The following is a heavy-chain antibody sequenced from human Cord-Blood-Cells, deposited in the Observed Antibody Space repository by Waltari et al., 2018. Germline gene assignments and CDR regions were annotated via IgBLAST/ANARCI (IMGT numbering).Heavy chain of an antibody. CDR1: GGTFSSYA. CDR3: AREGGYCTNGVCYTGAAFDI. Sequence: QVLLVQSGAEVKKPGSSVKVSCKASGGTFSSYAISWVRQASGQGLEWMGGIIPIFGTAKYAQKFQDIVTITADKATSTADMELSSLRSEDTAVYYCAREGGYCTNGVCYTGAAFDIWGQGTMVTVSS. CDR2: IIPIFGTA. V-gene: IGHV1-69*06. J-gene: IGHJ3*02. D-gene: IGHD2-8*01.